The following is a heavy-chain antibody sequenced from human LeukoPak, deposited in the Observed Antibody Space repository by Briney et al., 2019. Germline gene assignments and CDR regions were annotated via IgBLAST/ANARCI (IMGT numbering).Heavy chain of an antibody. CDR3: VRGTSDTVTDDLDY. V-gene: IGHV3-7*01. CDR2: IKQDGSEK. CDR1: GFTFSSYW. D-gene: IGHD4-17*01. J-gene: IGHJ4*02. Sequence: GGSLRLSCAASGFTFSSYWMTWIRQAPGKGLEWVANIKQDGSEKYYVDSVKGRFTISRDNAKNLLYLQMNSLRAEDTAVYYCVRGTSDTVTDDLDYWGPGTVVTVSS.